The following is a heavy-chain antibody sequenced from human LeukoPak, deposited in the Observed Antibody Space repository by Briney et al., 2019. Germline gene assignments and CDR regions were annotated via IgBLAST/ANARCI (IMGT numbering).Heavy chain of an antibody. D-gene: IGHD6-6*01. J-gene: IGHJ5*02. CDR1: GFTFTNYW. V-gene: IGHV3-7*01. Sequence: GGSLRLSCAASGFTFTNYWMIWVRQAPGKVLEWVANINEDGSEKYYGGSVEGRFTISRDNAKNSGFLQMNSLRADDTAMYYCASSSYSSSSSWGQGTLVTVSS. CDR2: INEDGSEK. CDR3: ASSSYSSSSS.